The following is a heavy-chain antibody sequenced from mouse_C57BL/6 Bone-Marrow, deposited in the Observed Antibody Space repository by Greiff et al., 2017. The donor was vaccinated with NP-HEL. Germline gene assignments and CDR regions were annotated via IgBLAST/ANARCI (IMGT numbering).Heavy chain of an antibody. CDR2: ISYDGSN. J-gene: IGHJ4*01. Sequence: EVKLQQSGPGLVKPSQSLSLTCSVTGYSITSGYYWNWIRQFPGNKLEWMGYISYDGSNNYNPSLKNRISITRDTSKNQFFLKLNSVTTEDTATYYCAREGGFQMDYWGQGTSVTVSS. V-gene: IGHV3-6*01. CDR1: GYSITSGYY. CDR3: AREGGFQMDY.